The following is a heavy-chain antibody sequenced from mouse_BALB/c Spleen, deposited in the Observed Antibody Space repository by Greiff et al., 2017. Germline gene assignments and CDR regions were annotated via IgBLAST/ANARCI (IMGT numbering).Heavy chain of an antibody. CDR1: GYAFTTYL. CDR3: ARSYHDYDGNYYAMGY. CDR2: INPGSGGT. J-gene: IGHJ4*01. D-gene: IGHD2-4*01. V-gene: IGHV1-54*01. Sequence: VQLQQSGAELVRPGTSVKVSCQASGYAFTTYLIEWVKQRPGPGLEWIGVINPGSGGTNYNEKFKGKATLTADKSSSTAYLQLSSLTSDDSAVYFCARSYHDYDGNYYAMGYGGQGTSVTVSS.